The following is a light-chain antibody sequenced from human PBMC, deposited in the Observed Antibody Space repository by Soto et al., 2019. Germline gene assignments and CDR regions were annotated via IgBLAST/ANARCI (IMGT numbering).Light chain of an antibody. CDR3: QQRRNWQVT. Sequence: EIVVSQSPSTLSVSPGDRVTLSCRASQSVDINLAWYQQKAGQAPRLLVYGASTKATDMPGRFSGRGSGTEFTLTINNLQSEDLAVYYCQQRRNWQVTFGQGTRLEIK. V-gene: IGKV3-15*01. CDR2: GAS. CDR1: QSVDIN. J-gene: IGKJ5*01.